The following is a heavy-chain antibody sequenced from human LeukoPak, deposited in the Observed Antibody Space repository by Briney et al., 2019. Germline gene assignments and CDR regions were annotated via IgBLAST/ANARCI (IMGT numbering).Heavy chain of an antibody. D-gene: IGHD2-15*01. CDR1: GYTFTGYY. V-gene: IGHV1-2*02. CDR2: INPNSGGT. CDR3: AVVVVAATPAPPDY. Sequence: GASVKVSCKASGYTFTGYYMHWVRQAPGQGLEWMGWINPNSGGTNYAQKFQGRVTMTRDTSISTAYMELSRLRSDDTAVYYCAVVVVAATPAPPDYWGQGTLVTVSS. J-gene: IGHJ4*02.